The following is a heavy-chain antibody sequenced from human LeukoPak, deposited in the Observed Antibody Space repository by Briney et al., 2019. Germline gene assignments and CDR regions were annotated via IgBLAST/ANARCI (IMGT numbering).Heavy chain of an antibody. Sequence: PGGSLRLSCAASGFTVSSNYMSWARQAPGKGLEWVSYISSSGSTIYYADSMKGRFTISRDNAKNSLYLQMNSLRAEDTAVYYCAELGITMIGGVWGKGTTVTISS. CDR3: AELGITMIGGV. CDR1: GFTVSSNY. V-gene: IGHV3-11*04. J-gene: IGHJ6*04. CDR2: ISSSGSTI. D-gene: IGHD3-10*02.